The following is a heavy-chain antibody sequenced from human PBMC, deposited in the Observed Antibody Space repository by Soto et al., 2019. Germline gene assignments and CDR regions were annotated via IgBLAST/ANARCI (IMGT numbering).Heavy chain of an antibody. V-gene: IGHV1-69*13. D-gene: IGHD6-6*01. CDR1: GGTFSSYA. CDR3: ARRGNGIAARFPNWFDP. J-gene: IGHJ5*02. CDR2: IIPIFGTA. Sequence: ASVKVSFKASGGTFSSYAISWVRQAPGQGLEWMGGIIPIFGTANYAQKFQGRVTITADESTSTAYMELSSLRSEDTAVYYCARRGNGIAARFPNWFDPWGQGTLVTVSS.